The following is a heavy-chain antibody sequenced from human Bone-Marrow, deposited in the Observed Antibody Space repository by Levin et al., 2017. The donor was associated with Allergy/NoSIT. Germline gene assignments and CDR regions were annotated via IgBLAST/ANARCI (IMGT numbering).Heavy chain of an antibody. CDR2: MNPNSGDT. J-gene: IGHJ5*02. CDR1: GYTLTSYD. Sequence: ASVKVSCKASGYTLTSYDINWVRQATGQGLEWMGWMNPNSGDTGYTQKFQGRVTMTRDTSIATAYMELSSLRSDDTAVYYCARSVAGTGASFDLWGQGTLVTVSS. D-gene: IGHD6-19*01. V-gene: IGHV1-8*01. CDR3: ARSVAGTGASFDL.